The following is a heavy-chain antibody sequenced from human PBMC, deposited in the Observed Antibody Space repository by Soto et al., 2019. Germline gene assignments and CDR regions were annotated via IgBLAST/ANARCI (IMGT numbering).Heavy chain of an antibody. CDR2: IYYDGSNK. Sequence: QVQLVESGGGVVQPGRSLRLSCAVSGFTFSSYGMNWVRQAPGKGLEWVAAIYYDGSNKYYADSVRGRFTISRDNFKNTLYLHMNSLRAEDTAVYYCARDSKDDSSGYYAGFDYWGLGTLDTVSS. CDR1: GFTFSSYG. CDR3: ARDSKDDSSGYYAGFDY. J-gene: IGHJ4*02. V-gene: IGHV3-33*01. D-gene: IGHD3-22*01.